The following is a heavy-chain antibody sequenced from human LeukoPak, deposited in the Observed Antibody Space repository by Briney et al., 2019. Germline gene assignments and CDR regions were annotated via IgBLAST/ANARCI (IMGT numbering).Heavy chain of an antibody. J-gene: IGHJ1*01. V-gene: IGHV1-2*02. D-gene: IGHD2-15*01. CDR1: GYTFTGYY. CDR2: INPNSGGT. CDR3: ARGDCSGGSCNSLYFQH. Sequence: ASVKVSFKASGYTFTGYYIHWVRQAPGQGLEWMGWINPNSGGTNYAQKSQGRVTMTRDTSISTAYMEMSRLRSDDTAVYYCARGDCSGGSCNSLYFQHWGQGTLVTVSS.